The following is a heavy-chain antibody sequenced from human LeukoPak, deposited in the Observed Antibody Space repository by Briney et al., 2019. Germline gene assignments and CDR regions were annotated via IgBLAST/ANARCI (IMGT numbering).Heavy chain of an antibody. CDR2: IKQDGSEK. J-gene: IGHJ6*03. CDR1: GFTFSSYW. V-gene: IGHV3-7*03. CDR3: ARSGIYDFWSGSETFRDNYMDV. D-gene: IGHD3-3*01. Sequence: GGSLRLSCAASGFTFSSYWMSWVRQAPGKGLEWVANIKQDGSEKYYVDSVKGRFTISRDNAKNSLYLQMNSLRSDDTAVYYCARSGIYDFWSGSETFRDNYMDVWGKGTTVTVSS.